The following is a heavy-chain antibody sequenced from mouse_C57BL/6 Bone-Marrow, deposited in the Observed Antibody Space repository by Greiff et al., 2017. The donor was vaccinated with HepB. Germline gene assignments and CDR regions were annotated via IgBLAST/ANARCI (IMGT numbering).Heavy chain of an antibody. D-gene: IGHD1-1*01. CDR3: TIPITTVVDFDY. V-gene: IGHV1-5*01. CDR2: IYPGNSDT. J-gene: IGHJ2*01. CDR1: GYTFTSYW. Sequence: EVQLQQSGTVLARPGASVKMSCKTSGYTFTSYWMHWVKQRPGQGLEWIGAIYPGNSDTSYNQKFKGKAKLTAVTSASTAYMELSSLTNEDSAVYYCTIPITTVVDFDYWGQGTTLTVSS.